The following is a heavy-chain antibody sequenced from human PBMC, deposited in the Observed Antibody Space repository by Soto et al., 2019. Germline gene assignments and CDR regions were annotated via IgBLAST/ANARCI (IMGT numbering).Heavy chain of an antibody. D-gene: IGHD3-10*01. CDR3: ARGMFGSGTANDY. J-gene: IGHJ4*02. Sequence: EVQLVESGGGLVQPGGSLRLSCAASGFTFSGSWMHWVRQAPGKGLVWVSRINGDGSGTSYADFVKGRFNISRDNAKNKMFLQMNGLRAEDTAVYYCARGMFGSGTANDYWGQGTLVTVSS. V-gene: IGHV3-74*01. CDR1: GFTFSGSW. CDR2: INGDGSGT.